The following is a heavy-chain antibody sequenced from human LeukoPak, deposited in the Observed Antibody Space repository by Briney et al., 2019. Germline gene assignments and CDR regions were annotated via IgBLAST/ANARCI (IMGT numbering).Heavy chain of an antibody. Sequence: SETLSLTCTVSGGSISSSSYYWGWIRQPPGKGLEWIGSIYYSGSTYYNPSLKGRVTISVDTSKNQFSLKLSSVTAADTAVYYCARDRRVRGVIGYYYYYMDVWGKGTTVTVSS. V-gene: IGHV4-39*07. D-gene: IGHD3-10*01. CDR3: ARDRRVRGVIGYYYYYMDV. CDR1: GGSISSSSYY. CDR2: IYYSGST. J-gene: IGHJ6*03.